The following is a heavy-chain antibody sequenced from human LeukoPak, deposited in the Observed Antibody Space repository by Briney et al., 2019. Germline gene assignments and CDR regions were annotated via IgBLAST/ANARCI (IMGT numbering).Heavy chain of an antibody. Sequence: NTSQTLSLTCAVSGGSISSGGYSWSWIRQPPGKGLEWIGYIYHSGSTYYNPSLKSRVTISVDRSKNQFSLKLSSVTAADTAVYYCARGRRIQLWLRTIFDYWGQGTLVTVSS. CDR3: ARGRRIQLWLRTIFDY. V-gene: IGHV4-30-2*01. J-gene: IGHJ4*02. CDR1: GGSISSGGYS. CDR2: IYHSGST. D-gene: IGHD5-18*01.